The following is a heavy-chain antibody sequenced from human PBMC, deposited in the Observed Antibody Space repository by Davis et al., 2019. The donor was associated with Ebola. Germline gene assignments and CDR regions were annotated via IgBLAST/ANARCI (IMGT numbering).Heavy chain of an antibody. CDR1: GYTFTIYG. J-gene: IGHJ6*02. CDR3: ARGQLELRPESHYYYGMDV. Sequence: AASVKVSCKASGYTFTIYGISWVRQAPGQGLEWMGWINAYNVNTNYAQKLQGRVTMTTEPSTSTAYMELRSLRSDDTAVYYGARGQLELRPESHYYYGMDVWGQGTTVTVSS. V-gene: IGHV1-18*04. D-gene: IGHD1-7*01. CDR2: INAYNVNT.